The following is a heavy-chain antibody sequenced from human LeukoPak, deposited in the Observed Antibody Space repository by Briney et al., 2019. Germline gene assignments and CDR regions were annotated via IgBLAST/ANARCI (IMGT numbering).Heavy chain of an antibody. CDR3: AKSGGGTGDYFDY. D-gene: IGHD2-15*01. J-gene: IGHJ4*02. CDR1: GYTFTSYY. CDR2: INPSGGST. Sequence: ASVKVPCKASGYTFTSYYMHWVRQAPGQGLEWMGIINPSGGSTSYAQKFQGRVTMTRDTSTSTVYMELSSLRSEDTAVYYCAKSGGGTGDYFDYWGQGTLVTVSS. V-gene: IGHV1-46*01.